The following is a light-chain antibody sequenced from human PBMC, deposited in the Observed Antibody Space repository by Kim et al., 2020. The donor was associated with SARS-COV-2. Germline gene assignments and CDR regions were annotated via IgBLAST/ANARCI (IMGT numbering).Light chain of an antibody. CDR1: NIGSKS. V-gene: IGLV3-21*04. J-gene: IGLJ2*01. Sequence: PGKTARITCGGNNIGSKSVHWYQQKPGQAPVLVIYYDSDRPSGIPERFSGSNSGNTATLTISRVEAGDEADYYCQVWDSSSDHPGVFRGGTQLTVL. CDR2: YDS. CDR3: QVWDSSSDHPGV.